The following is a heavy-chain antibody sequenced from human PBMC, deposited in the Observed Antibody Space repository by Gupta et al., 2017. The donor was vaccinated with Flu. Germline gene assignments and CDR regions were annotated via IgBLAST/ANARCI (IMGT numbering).Heavy chain of an antibody. CDR2: IKQDGSEK. Sequence: MNWVRQAPGKGLEWVANIKQDGSEKYYVDSVKGRFTISRDNAKNSLYLQMNSLRAEDTAGYYCARARSGDYWGQGTLVTVSS. J-gene: IGHJ4*02. CDR3: ARARSGDY. V-gene: IGHV3-7*01.